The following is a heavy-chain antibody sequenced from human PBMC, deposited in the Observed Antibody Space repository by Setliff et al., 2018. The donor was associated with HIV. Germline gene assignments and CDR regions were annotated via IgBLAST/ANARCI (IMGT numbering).Heavy chain of an antibody. V-gene: IGHV4-28*01. D-gene: IGHD3-10*01. J-gene: IGHJ2*01. CDR3: ARSALWFGEADWYFEL. CDR2: IYKGGST. CDR1: GYSVSSSYW. Sequence: SETLSLTCAVSGYSVSSSYWWGWIRQPPGKGLEWIGWIGYIYKGGSTYYNPSLKSRVTMSVDTSKNHFSLKLRSVTAVDTAVYYCARSALWFGEADWYFELWGRGALVTVSS.